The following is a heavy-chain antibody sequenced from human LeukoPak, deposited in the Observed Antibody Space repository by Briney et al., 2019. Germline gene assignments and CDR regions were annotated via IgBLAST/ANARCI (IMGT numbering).Heavy chain of an antibody. V-gene: IGHV3-23*01. CDR1: EFTFSSYA. Sequence: PGGSLRLSCAASEFTFSSYAMSWVRQAPGKRLEWGSGISGSGGSTYYAASVKGRFTISRDNSKNTLYLQMNSLRAEDTAVYYCAKGSEWELLQSFFDYWGQGTLVTVSS. J-gene: IGHJ4*02. CDR2: ISGSGGST. D-gene: IGHD1-26*01. CDR3: AKGSEWELLQSFFDY.